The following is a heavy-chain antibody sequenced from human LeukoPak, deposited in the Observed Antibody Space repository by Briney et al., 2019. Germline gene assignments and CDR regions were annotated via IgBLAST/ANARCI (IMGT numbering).Heavy chain of an antibody. CDR3: ARNMAVAGTPGV. J-gene: IGHJ4*02. D-gene: IGHD6-19*01. Sequence: AAVKVSCKASGYPFTSYPIHWVRQAPGQRLKWMGWINTGDGDTKYSQQFQGRVTVTRDTSASTAYMEVSSLRSEDTAVYYCARNMAVAGTPGVWGRGTLVTVSS. CDR2: INTGDGDT. CDR1: GYPFTSYP. V-gene: IGHV1-3*04.